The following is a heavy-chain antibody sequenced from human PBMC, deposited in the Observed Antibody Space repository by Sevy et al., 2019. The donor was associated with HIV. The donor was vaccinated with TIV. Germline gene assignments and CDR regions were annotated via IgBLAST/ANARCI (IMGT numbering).Heavy chain of an antibody. J-gene: IGHJ4*02. CDR3: VRAVATNGSF. V-gene: IGHV3-7*01. CDR1: GFNLNSFW. CDR2: INQNGSVT. D-gene: IGHD2-15*01. Sequence: GGSLRLSCAASGFNLNSFWMNWVRQTPGKGLEWVANINQNGSVTYYVDSVKGRFTISRDNSRNLLYLQMTSLRVEDTALYYCVRAVATNGSFWGQGTLVTVSS.